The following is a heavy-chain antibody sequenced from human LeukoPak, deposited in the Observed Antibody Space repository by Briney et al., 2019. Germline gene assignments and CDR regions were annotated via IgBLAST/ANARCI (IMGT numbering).Heavy chain of an antibody. CDR2: ISGSGGST. CDR3: AKEDPLDYDFWTNPFDY. Sequence: GGSLRLSCAASGFTFSSYAMSWVRQAPGKGLEWVSAISGSGGSTYYADSVKGRFTISRDNSKNTLYLQMNSLRAEDTAVYYCAKEDPLDYDFWTNPFDYWGQGTLVTVSS. CDR1: GFTFSSYA. D-gene: IGHD3-3*01. J-gene: IGHJ4*02. V-gene: IGHV3-23*01.